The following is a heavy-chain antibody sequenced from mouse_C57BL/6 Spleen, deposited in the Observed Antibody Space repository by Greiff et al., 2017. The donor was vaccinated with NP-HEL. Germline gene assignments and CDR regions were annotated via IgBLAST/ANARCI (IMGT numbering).Heavy chain of an antibody. J-gene: IGHJ2*01. D-gene: IGHD4-1*01. V-gene: IGHV5-4*01. CDR3: ARELGRFDY. Sequence: EVKVVESGGGLVKPGGSLKLSCAASGFTFSSYAMSWVRQTPEKRLEWVATISDGGSYTYYPDNVKGRFTISRDNAKNNLYLQMSHLKSEDTAMYYCARELGRFDYWGQGTTLTVSS. CDR1: GFTFSSYA. CDR2: ISDGGSYT.